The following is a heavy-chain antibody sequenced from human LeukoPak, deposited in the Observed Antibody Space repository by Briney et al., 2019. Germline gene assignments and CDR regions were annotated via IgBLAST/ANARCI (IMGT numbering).Heavy chain of an antibody. CDR3: AGTIAAAGSFDY. J-gene: IGHJ4*02. V-gene: IGHV3-30*04. CDR2: ISYDGGDK. CDR1: GFSFSSTA. Sequence: TGGSLRLSCAASGFSFSSTAMHWVRQAPGKGLEWVAVISYDGGDKYYADSVKGRFTISRDNSRNTLYLQMNSLRAEDTAVYYCAGTIAAAGSFDYWGQGTLVTVSS. D-gene: IGHD6-13*01.